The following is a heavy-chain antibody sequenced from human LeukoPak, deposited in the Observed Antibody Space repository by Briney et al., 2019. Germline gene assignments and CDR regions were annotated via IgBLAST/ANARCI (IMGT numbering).Heavy chain of an antibody. V-gene: IGHV4-59*01. CDR1: GGSISSYY. J-gene: IGHJ4*02. CDR2: LFYSGCT. Sequence: SSETLSLTCTVSGGSISSYYWSWIRQPPGKGLEWIAYLFYSGCTDYNPSLESRVTISVDTSKNQFSLKLRSVTAADTAVYYCATVAVIRGVRYFDYWGQGTLVTVLS. D-gene: IGHD3-10*01. CDR3: ATVAVIRGVRYFDY.